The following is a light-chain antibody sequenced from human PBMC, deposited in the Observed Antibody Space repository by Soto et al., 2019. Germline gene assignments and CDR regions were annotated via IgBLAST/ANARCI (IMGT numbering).Light chain of an antibody. J-gene: IGKJ2*01. V-gene: IGKV2-28*01. Sequence: DIVMTQSPLSLPVTPGEPASISCRSSQSLLHSNGYNYLDWYLQKPGQSPHLLIYLGSNRASGVPDRFSGSGSGTDFKLKISRVEAEDVGVYYCMQALQTPYTFGQGTKLEIK. CDR1: QSLLHSNGYNY. CDR2: LGS. CDR3: MQALQTPYT.